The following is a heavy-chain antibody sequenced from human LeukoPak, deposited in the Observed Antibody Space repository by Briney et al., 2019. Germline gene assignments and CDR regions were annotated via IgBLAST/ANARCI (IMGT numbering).Heavy chain of an antibody. Sequence: SETLSLTCSVSGGSISSGSYYWSWIRQPAGKGLEWIGRIYTSGSTNYNPSLKSRVTISVDTSKNQFSLKLSSVTAADTAVYYCARDGYLAVDYWGQGTLVTVSS. CDR2: IYTSGST. CDR3: ARDGYLAVDY. J-gene: IGHJ4*02. CDR1: GGSISSGSYY. D-gene: IGHD2-2*03. V-gene: IGHV4-61*02.